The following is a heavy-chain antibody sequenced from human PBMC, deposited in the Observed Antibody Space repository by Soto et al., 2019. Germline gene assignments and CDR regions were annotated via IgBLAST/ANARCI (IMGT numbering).Heavy chain of an antibody. CDR1: GLTFSSYA. V-gene: IGHV3-23*01. J-gene: IGHJ4*02. D-gene: IGHD3-10*01. CDR3: AKVRGSNVLLLLFGELTDY. Sequence: EVQLLESGGGLVQPGGSLRLSCAASGLTFSSYAMSWVRQAPGKGLEWVSAISGSGGSTYYADSVKGRFTISRDNSKNTRYLQMNSLRAEDTAVYYCAKVRGSNVLLLLFGELTDYWGQGTLVTVSS. CDR2: ISGSGGST.